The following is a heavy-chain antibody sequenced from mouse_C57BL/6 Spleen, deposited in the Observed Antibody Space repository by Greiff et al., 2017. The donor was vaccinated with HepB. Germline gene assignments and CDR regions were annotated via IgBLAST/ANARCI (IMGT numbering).Heavy chain of an antibody. CDR2: ISYDGSN. Sequence: ESGPGLVKPSQSLSLTCSVTGYSITSGYYWNWIRQFPGNKLEWMGYISYDGSNNYNPSLNNRISITRDTSKNQFFLKLNSVTTEDTATYYCERVWDYWGQGTTLTVSS. V-gene: IGHV3-6*01. CDR1: GYSITSGYY. CDR3: ERVWDY. J-gene: IGHJ2*01.